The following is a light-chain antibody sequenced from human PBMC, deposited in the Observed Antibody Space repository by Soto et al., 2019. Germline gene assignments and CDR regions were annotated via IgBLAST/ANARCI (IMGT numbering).Light chain of an antibody. Sequence: DIVMTQSPATLSVAPGERVTFSCRASQGVSRKLAWYQHKPGQAPRLLISGASTGATGIPARFSGSGSGTEFTLTISSLQSEDCAIYYCQQRSNWPSFGGGTKVEIK. CDR3: QQRSNWPS. CDR2: GAS. CDR1: QGVSRK. V-gene: IGKV3-15*01. J-gene: IGKJ4*01.